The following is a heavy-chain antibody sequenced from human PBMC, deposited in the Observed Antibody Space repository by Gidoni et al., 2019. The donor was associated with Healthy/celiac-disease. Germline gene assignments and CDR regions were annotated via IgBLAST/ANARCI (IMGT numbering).Heavy chain of an antibody. CDR3: ARILRLGELALS. CDR2: LIPIFGTA. J-gene: IGHJ4*02. Sequence: QVQLVQSGAEVKKPGSSVKVSCKASGGTFSSYAISWVRQAPGQGLEWMGGLIPIFGTANYAQQFQGRVTITADKSTSTAYMELSSLRSEDTAVYYCARILRLGELALSWGQGTLVTVSS. CDR1: GGTFSSYA. V-gene: IGHV1-69*06. D-gene: IGHD3-16*02.